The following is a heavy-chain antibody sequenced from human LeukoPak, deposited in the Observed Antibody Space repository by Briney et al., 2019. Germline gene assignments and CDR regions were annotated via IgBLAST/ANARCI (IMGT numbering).Heavy chain of an antibody. J-gene: IGHJ3*02. CDR2: IYYSGIT. CDR1: GGSISSDYYY. V-gene: IGHV4-30-4*01. Sequence: PSETLSLTCTVSGGSISSDYYYWSWIHQPPGKGLEWIGYIYYSGITYYNPSLKSRVTISVDTSKNQFSLKLSSVTAADTAVYYCTRVYGSGSYHSKNAFDIWGQGTMVTVSS. D-gene: IGHD3-10*01. CDR3: TRVYGSGSYHSKNAFDI.